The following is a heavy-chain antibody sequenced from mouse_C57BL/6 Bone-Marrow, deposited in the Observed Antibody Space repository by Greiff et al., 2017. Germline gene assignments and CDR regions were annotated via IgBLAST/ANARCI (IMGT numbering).Heavy chain of an antibody. CDR2: ISSGSSTI. J-gene: IGHJ3*01. V-gene: IGHV5-17*01. CDR3: AKGIYYDYGAWFAY. CDR1: GFTFSDYG. Sequence: EVKLMESGGGLVKPGGSLKLSCAASGFTFSDYGMHWVRQAPEKGLEWVAYISSGSSTIYYADTVKGRFTISRDNAKNTLFLQMTSLRSEDTAMYYCAKGIYYDYGAWFAYWGQGTLVTVSA. D-gene: IGHD2-4*01.